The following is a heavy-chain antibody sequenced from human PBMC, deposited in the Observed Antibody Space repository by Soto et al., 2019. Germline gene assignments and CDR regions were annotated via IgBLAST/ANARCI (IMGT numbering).Heavy chain of an antibody. J-gene: IGHJ4*02. Sequence: GASVKVSCKASDYTFTSYGIIWVRQAPGQGLEWIGWISVYNGNTNYAQKFRGRVTMTTDISTTTACMEMRSLRSDDTAVYYCARSGSSWNLREFDYWGQGTLVTVSS. V-gene: IGHV1-18*01. CDR1: DYTFTSYG. CDR2: ISVYNGNT. CDR3: ARSGSSWNLREFDY. D-gene: IGHD6-13*01.